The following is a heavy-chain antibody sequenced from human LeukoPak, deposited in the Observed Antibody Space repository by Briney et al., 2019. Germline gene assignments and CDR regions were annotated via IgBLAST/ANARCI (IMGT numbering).Heavy chain of an antibody. CDR3: ARVIVSGYYDAFDM. J-gene: IGHJ3*02. V-gene: IGHV3-53*01. D-gene: IGHD3-3*01. CDR1: GFTVSSNY. CDR2: IYSGGST. Sequence: QPGGSLRLSCAASGFTVSSNYMSWVRQAPGTGLEWVSIIYSGGSTYYADSVKGRFTISRDNSKSTLYLQMDSLRAEDTAVYHCARVIVSGYYDAFDMWGQGTMVTVSS.